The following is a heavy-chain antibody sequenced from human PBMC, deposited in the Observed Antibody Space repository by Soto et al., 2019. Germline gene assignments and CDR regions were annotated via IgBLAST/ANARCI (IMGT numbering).Heavy chain of an antibody. CDR2: IYSGGST. CDR3: AKDQYWGSSYYYGMDV. CDR1: GFTVRSNY. D-gene: IGHD3-16*01. V-gene: IGHV3-53*05. Sequence: GGSLRLSCSASGFTVRSNYMSWVRQAPGKGLEWVSVIYSGGSTYYADSVKGRFTISRDNSKNTLYLQMNSLRAEDTAVYYCAKDQYWGSSYYYGMDVWGQGTTVTVSS. J-gene: IGHJ6*02.